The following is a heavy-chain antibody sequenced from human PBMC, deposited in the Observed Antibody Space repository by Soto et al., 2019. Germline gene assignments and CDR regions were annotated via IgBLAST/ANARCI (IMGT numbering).Heavy chain of an antibody. V-gene: IGHV3-43*01. CDR1: GFSFEDYT. J-gene: IGHJ4*02. Sequence: GSLRLSCAASGFSFEDYTMHWVRQGPGQGAEWLSLISWDGGITDYSDSVKGRIISSRDNSKISLFLEMNSLTSEDAAMYFCARDCYDILTGQKRYFDFWGQGTLVTVSS. CDR2: ISWDGGIT. CDR3: ARDCYDILTGQKRYFDF. D-gene: IGHD3-9*01.